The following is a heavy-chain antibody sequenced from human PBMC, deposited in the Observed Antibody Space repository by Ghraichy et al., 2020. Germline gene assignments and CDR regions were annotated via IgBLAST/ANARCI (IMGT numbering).Heavy chain of an antibody. CDR2: VYHSGST. Sequence: SETLSLTCTVSGGSISSYYWSWIRQPPGKGLEWIGYVYHSGSTNYNPSLKSRVTISVDTSKKQFSLKLSSVTAADTAVYYCARVGGGGSYVIDYWGQGTLVTVSS. CDR3: ARVGGGGSYVIDY. V-gene: IGHV4-59*01. D-gene: IGHD3-16*01. CDR1: GGSISSYY. J-gene: IGHJ4*02.